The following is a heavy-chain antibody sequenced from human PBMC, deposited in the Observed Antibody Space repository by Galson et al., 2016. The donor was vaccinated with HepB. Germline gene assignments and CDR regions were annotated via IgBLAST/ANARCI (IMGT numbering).Heavy chain of an antibody. Sequence: SLRLSCAAAGFTVSDNHVTWIRQAPGKGLEWVASINRDGREQKYVDSVKGRFTISRDNAKNSLSLQMNSLGVEDTAVYYCTRNERWGQGTLVTVS. D-gene: IGHD5-24*01. CDR3: TRNER. CDR1: GFTVSDNH. CDR2: INRDGREQ. J-gene: IGHJ4*02. V-gene: IGHV3-7*03.